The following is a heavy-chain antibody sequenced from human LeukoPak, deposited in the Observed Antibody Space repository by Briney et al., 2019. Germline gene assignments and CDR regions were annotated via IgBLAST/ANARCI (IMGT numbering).Heavy chain of an antibody. J-gene: IGHJ4*02. CDR3: ARVVTAMYFDH. D-gene: IGHD2-21*02. CDR2: ISGSGGST. V-gene: IGHV3-23*01. Sequence: GGSLRLSCAASGFTFSSYAMSWVRQAPGKGLEWVSAISGSGGSTYYADSVKGRFTIFRDNSKNTLYLQMNSLRAEDTAVYYCARVVTAMYFDHWGQGTLVTVSS. CDR1: GFTFSSYA.